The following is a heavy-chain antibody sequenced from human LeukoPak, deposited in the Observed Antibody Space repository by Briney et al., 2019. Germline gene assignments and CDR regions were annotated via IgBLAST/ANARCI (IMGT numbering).Heavy chain of an antibody. CDR1: GGSISSYY. D-gene: IGHD3-10*01. Sequence: SETLSLTCTVSGGSISSYYWSWIRQPPGKGLEWIGYIYYSGSTYYNPSLKSRVIISVDTSKNQFSLKLSSVTAADTAVYYCARVGYYYDSGAYYYYYMDVWGKGTTVTVSS. CDR2: IYYSGST. CDR3: ARVGYYYDSGAYYYYYMDV. V-gene: IGHV4-30-4*08. J-gene: IGHJ6*03.